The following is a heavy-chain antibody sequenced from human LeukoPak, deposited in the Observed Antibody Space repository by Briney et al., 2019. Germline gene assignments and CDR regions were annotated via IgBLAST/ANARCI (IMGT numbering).Heavy chain of an antibody. CDR3: ARVFCRSGGSCYAYYFDY. D-gene: IGHD2-15*01. CDR1: GGSISSYY. Sequence: SETLSLICSFSGGSISSYYWRCVRQPSGKGLEGIGRIYSSASTNYNPYLKSRVTMSVDTSKNHFSLKLSSVTAADTAVYYCARVFCRSGGSCYAYYFDYWGQGTLVTVSS. CDR2: IYSSAST. V-gene: IGHV4-4*07. J-gene: IGHJ4*02.